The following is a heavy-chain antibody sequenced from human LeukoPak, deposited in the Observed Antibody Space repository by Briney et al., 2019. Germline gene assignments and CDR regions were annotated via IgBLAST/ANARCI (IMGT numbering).Heavy chain of an antibody. J-gene: IGHJ4*02. CDR3: ARDVGDTAMGTYYFDY. D-gene: IGHD5-18*01. V-gene: IGHV1-69*06. CDR2: ILPIFGTA. CDR1: GGTFSSYA. Sequence: ASVKVSCKASGGTFSSYAISWVPQAPGHGLEWMGGILPIFGTANYAQKFQGRVTITADKSTSTAYMELSSLRSEDTAVYYCARDVGDTAMGTYYFDYWGQGTLVTVSS.